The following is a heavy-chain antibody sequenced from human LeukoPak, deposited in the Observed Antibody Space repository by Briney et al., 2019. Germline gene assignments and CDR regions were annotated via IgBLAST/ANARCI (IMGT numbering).Heavy chain of an antibody. CDR2: INPNSGGT. CDR1: GYTFTGYY. J-gene: IGHJ4*02. CDR3: ARSHDILTGYQYDY. D-gene: IGHD3-9*01. Sequence: ASVKVSCKASGYTFTGYYMHWVQQAPGQGLEWMGWINPNSGGTNYAQKFQGRVTMTRDTSISTAYMELSRLRSDDTAVYYCARSHDILTGYQYDYWGQGTLVTVSS. V-gene: IGHV1-2*02.